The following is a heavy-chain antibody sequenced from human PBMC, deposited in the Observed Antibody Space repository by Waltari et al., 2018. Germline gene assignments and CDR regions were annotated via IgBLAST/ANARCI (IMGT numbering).Heavy chain of an antibody. CDR1: GGTFSSSA. Sequence: QVQLVQSGAEVKKPGSSVKVSCKASGGTFSSSAILWVQQAPGQGLEWMGVIIPIFGTANYAQKFQGRVTITADESTSTAYMELSSLRSEDTAVYYCALLGEWSPLTEYFQHWGQGTLVTVSS. CDR2: IIPIFGTA. D-gene: IGHD3-3*01. V-gene: IGHV1-69*12. CDR3: ALLGEWSPLTEYFQH. J-gene: IGHJ1*01.